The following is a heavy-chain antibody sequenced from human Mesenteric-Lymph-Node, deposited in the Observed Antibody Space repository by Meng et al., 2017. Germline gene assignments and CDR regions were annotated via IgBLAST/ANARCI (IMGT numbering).Heavy chain of an antibody. CDR1: GFTFDDYA. J-gene: IGHJ4*02. Sequence: SLKISCAASGFTFDDYAMHWVRQAPGKGLGWVSGISWNSGRIGYADSVMGRFTISRDNAKNSLYLRMNSLRAEDTAVYYCARGLGRICSSTSCSYAYWGQGNLVT. V-gene: IGHV3-9*01. D-gene: IGHD2-2*01. CDR3: ARGLGRICSSTSCSYAY. CDR2: ISWNSGRI.